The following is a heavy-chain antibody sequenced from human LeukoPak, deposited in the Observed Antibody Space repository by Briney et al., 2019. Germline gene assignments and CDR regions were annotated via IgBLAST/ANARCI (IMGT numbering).Heavy chain of an antibody. D-gene: IGHD3-16*02. V-gene: IGHV3-7*01. CDR2: IKQDGSDK. CDR1: GFTFSNNW. Sequence: GGSLRLSCAASGFTFSNNWMSWVRQAPGKGLEWVANIKQDGSDKYYVDSVKGRFTISRDNAKNSLYLQMNSLRAEDTAVYYCARDHHHRLWDDYYYYMGVWGKGTTVTISS. CDR3: ARDHHHRLWDDYYYYMGV. J-gene: IGHJ6*03.